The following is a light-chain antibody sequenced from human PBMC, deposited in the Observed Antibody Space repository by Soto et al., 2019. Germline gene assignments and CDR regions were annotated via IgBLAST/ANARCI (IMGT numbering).Light chain of an antibody. CDR2: DND. Sequence: QSVLTQPPSVSAAPGQTVIISCSGSSSNIGNNFVSWYQQFPGTAPKLLIYDNDQRPSGIPDRFSGSKSGTSATLGIAGLQTGDEADYYCATWDSSLTNVIFGGGTKLTVL. J-gene: IGLJ2*01. CDR1: SSNIGNNF. V-gene: IGLV1-51*01. CDR3: ATWDSSLTNVI.